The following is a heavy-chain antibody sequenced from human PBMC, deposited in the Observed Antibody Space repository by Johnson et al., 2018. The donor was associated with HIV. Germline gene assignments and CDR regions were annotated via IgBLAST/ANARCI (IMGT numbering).Heavy chain of an antibody. V-gene: IGHV3-23*04. CDR2: ISGSGGST. Sequence: VQLVESGGGLVQPGGSLRLSCSASGFTFSSYAMSWVRQAPGKGLEWVSAISGSGGSTYYADSVKGRFTISRDNSKNTLYLQMNSLKTEDTAVYYCTTDLVPAAKEPVVVGGAFDIWGQGTMVTVSS. CDR3: TTDLVPAAKEPVVVGGAFDI. J-gene: IGHJ3*02. D-gene: IGHD2-2*01. CDR1: GFTFSSYA.